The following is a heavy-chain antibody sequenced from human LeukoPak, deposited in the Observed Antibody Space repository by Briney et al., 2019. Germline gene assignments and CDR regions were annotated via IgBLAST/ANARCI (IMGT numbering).Heavy chain of an antibody. V-gene: IGHV1-69*13. Sequence: SVKVSCKASGGTFSSYAISWVRQAPGQGLEWMGGIIPIFGTANYAQKFQGRVTITADESTSTAYMELRSLTSDDTAVYYCARAGAVVDNWFDPWGQGTLVTVSS. CDR3: ARAGAVVDNWFDP. CDR1: GGTFSSYA. D-gene: IGHD2-15*01. CDR2: IIPIFGTA. J-gene: IGHJ5*02.